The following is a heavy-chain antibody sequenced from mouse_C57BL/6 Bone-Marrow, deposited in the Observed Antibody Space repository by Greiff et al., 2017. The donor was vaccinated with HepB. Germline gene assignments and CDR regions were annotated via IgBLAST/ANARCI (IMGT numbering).Heavy chain of an antibody. Sequence: VQLQQSGPELVKPGASVKISCKASGYSFTGYYMNWVKQSPEKSLEWIGEINPSTGGTTYNQKFKAKATLTVDKSSSTAYMQLKSLTSEDSAVYYCARGTTVVGRFAYWGQGTLVTDSA. CDR3: ARGTTVVGRFAY. J-gene: IGHJ3*01. CDR1: GYSFTGYY. V-gene: IGHV1-42*01. CDR2: INPSTGGT. D-gene: IGHD1-1*01.